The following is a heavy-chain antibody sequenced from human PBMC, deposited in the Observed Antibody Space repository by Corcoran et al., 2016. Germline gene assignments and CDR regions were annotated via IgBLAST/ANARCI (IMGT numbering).Heavy chain of an antibody. V-gene: IGHV3-53*01. CDR2: FYSGGST. CDR3: ARDRGAGTDIDY. D-gene: IGHD1-1*01. J-gene: IGHJ4*02. CDR1: GLTVSSYN. Sequence: EVQLVESGGGLIQPGGSLRLSCAASGLTVSSYNMKWVSQAPGRELGWVSTFYSGGSTYKADSVKGRFTISRDNSKNTLDLKMNSLRAEDTAFYYGARDRGAGTDIDYWGQGFLVTVSS.